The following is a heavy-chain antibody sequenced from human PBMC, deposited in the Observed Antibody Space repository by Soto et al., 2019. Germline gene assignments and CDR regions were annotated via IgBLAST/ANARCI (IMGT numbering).Heavy chain of an antibody. CDR1: GFTFSSYW. J-gene: IGHJ3*02. D-gene: IGHD3-3*01. CDR2: IKQDGSEK. V-gene: IGHV3-7*01. Sequence: EVQLVESGGGLVQPGGSLRLSCAASGFTFSSYWMSWVRQAPGKGLEWVANIKQDGSEKYYVDSVKGRFTISRDNAKNSLYLQMNSLRAEDTAVYYCARGEGVADDAFDIWGQGTMVTVSS. CDR3: ARGEGVADDAFDI.